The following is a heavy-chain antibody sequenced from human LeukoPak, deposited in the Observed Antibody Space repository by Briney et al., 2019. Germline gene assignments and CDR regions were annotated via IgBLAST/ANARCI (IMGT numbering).Heavy chain of an antibody. D-gene: IGHD3-10*01. J-gene: IGHJ4*02. CDR1: GYSFTSYW. CDR2: IYPGDSDT. Sequence: GESLKISCKGFGYSFTSYWIGWVRQMPGKGLEWMGIIYPGDSDTRYSPSFQGQVTISADKSISTAYLQWSSLKASDTAMYYCARLTVLYYYGSGSYYFDYWGQGTLVTVSS. CDR3: ARLTVLYYYGSGSYYFDY. V-gene: IGHV5-51*01.